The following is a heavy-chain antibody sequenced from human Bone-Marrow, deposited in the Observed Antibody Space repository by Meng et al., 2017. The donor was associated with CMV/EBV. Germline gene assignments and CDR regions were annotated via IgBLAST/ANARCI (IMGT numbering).Heavy chain of an antibody. CDR1: GFTFDDYA. CDR3: AKDIGYCSSTSCYTGIY. V-gene: IGHV3-9*01. Sequence: SLKISCAASGFTFDDYAMHWVRQAPGKGLEWVSGISWNSGSIGYADSVKGRFTISRDNAKNSLYLQMNSLRAEDTALYYCAKDIGYCSSTSCYTGIYWGQGKLVTGYS. CDR2: ISWNSGSI. D-gene: IGHD2-2*02. J-gene: IGHJ4*02.